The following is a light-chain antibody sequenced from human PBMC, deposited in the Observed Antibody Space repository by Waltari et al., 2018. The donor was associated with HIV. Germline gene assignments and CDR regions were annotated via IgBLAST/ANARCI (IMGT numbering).Light chain of an antibody. CDR2: EVS. V-gene: IGLV2-14*01. CDR3: SSYTSGTTWV. Sequence: QSALTQPASVPGSPGQSITISCTGTSSDIGGYNYVSWHQHHPGRAPKLIIFEVSNRPSGVSNRFSGSKSGNTASLIISGLLAEDDADYYCSSYTSGTTWVFGGGTKLTVL. J-gene: IGLJ3*02. CDR1: SSDIGGYNY.